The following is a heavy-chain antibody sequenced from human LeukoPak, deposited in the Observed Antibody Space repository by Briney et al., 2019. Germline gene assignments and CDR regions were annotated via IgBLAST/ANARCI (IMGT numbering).Heavy chain of an antibody. J-gene: IGHJ4*02. D-gene: IGHD6-19*01. Sequence: SETLSLTCTVSAGSISSYYWSWIRQPPGKGLEWIGYIYYSGSTNYNPSLKSRVTISVDTSKNQFSLKLSSVTAADTAVYYCARCYSSGPYVDYWGQGTLVTVSS. V-gene: IGHV4-59*01. CDR2: IYYSGST. CDR3: ARCYSSGPYVDY. CDR1: AGSISSYY.